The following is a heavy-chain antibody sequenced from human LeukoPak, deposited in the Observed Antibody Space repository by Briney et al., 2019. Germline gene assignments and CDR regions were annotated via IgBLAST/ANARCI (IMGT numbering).Heavy chain of an antibody. D-gene: IGHD6-19*01. CDR2: IYYSRST. CDR1: GGSISSYY. CDR3: ARSASSSGWFDFDY. V-gene: IGHV4-59*01. J-gene: IGHJ4*02. Sequence: SETLSLTCTVSGGSISSYYWSWIRQPPGKGLEWIGYIYYSRSTNYNPSLKSRVTISVDTSKNQFSLKLSSVTAADTAVYYCARSASSSGWFDFDYWGQGTLVTVSS.